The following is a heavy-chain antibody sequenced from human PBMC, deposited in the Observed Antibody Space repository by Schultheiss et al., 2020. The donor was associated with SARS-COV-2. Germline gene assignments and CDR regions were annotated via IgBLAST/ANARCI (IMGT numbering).Heavy chain of an antibody. J-gene: IGHJ4*01. Sequence: GGSLRLSCAASGFTVSSNYMSWVRQAPGKGLVWVSRISSDGSSTSYADSVKGRFTISRDNSKNTLYLQMNSLRAEDTAVYYCAKDPGSGGSCFGCWGQGTLVTVSS. CDR3: AKDPGSGGSCFGC. CDR1: GFTVSSNY. CDR2: ISSDGSST. D-gene: IGHD2-15*01. V-gene: IGHV3-74*01.